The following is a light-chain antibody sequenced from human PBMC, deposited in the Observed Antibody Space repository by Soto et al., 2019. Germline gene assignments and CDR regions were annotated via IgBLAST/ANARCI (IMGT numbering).Light chain of an antibody. J-gene: IGLJ1*01. V-gene: IGLV2-14*01. CDR1: SSDLAIYNY. CDR2: QVT. Sequence: SVLTQPASVSGSPGQSITISCTGTSSDLAIYNYVSWYQQQPGKAPKLMIYQVTNRPSGVSNRFSGSRPGNTASLTISGLQAEDEADYYCSSYTDSSNYVFGTGTKGTVL. CDR3: SSYTDSSNYV.